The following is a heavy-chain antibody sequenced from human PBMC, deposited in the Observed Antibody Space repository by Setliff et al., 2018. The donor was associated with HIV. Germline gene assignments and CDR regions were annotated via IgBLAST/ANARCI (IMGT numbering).Heavy chain of an antibody. J-gene: IGHJ5*02. D-gene: IGHD2-2*01. CDR3: ARGASNPGTNWFDP. V-gene: IGHV4-4*09. CDR1: GGAITGYY. CDR2: IYSGGSA. Sequence: SETLSLTCNVSGGAITGYYWSWVRQAPGKALESIASIYSGGSAIYHPSLKSRVAISVEPSKNQFSLKLSSVTAADTAVYYCARGASNPGTNWFDPWGQGTLVTVSS.